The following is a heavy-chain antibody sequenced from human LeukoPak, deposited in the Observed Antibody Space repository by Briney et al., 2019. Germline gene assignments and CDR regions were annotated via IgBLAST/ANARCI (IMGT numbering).Heavy chain of an antibody. J-gene: IGHJ4*02. CDR1: GFTFGKYW. D-gene: IGHD3-10*01. V-gene: IGHV3-7*01. CDR3: ARASGRDKTGGIDY. CDR2: IKLDGSEK. Sequence: PGGSLRLSCVASGFTFGKYWMSWVRQAPGKGLEWVANIKLDGSEKNYVDSVKGRFTISRDNSKNTVYLQMNGLRVEDTAIYYCARASGRDKTGGIDYWGQGTLVAVS.